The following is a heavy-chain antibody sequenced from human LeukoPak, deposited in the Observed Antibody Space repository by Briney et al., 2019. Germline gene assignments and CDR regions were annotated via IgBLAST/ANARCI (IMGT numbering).Heavy chain of an antibody. Sequence: SETLSLTCTVSGGSISSYYWSWIRQPPGKGLEWIGYIYYSGSTNYNPSLKSRVTISVDTSKSQFSLKLSSVTAADTAVYYCARRLWGSDAFDIWGQGTMVTVSS. V-gene: IGHV4-59*01. CDR1: GGSISSYY. CDR2: IYYSGST. CDR3: ARRLWGSDAFDI. J-gene: IGHJ3*02. D-gene: IGHD7-27*01.